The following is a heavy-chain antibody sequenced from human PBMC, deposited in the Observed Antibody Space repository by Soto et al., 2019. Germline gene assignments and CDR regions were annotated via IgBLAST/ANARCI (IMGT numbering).Heavy chain of an antibody. D-gene: IGHD3-10*01. CDR2: ITDTGGDA. V-gene: IGHV3-23*01. CDR3: ARGSTDSYPGSRIFDF. CDR1: GLTFGSRA. Sequence: LRLSCVASGLTFGSRAMSWVRQAPGEGLQWVSTITDTGGDAKYADSVRGRFVISRDNSKKILYLQMTSLTAEDSAMYFCARGSTDSYPGSRIFDFWGRGTLVTVSS. J-gene: IGHJ4*02.